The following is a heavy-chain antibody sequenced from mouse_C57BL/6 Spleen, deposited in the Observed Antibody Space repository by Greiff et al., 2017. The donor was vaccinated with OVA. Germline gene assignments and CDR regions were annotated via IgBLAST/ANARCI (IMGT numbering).Heavy chain of an antibody. D-gene: IGHD2-3*01. J-gene: IGHJ2*01. CDR1: GYSITSGYD. Sequence: EVQVVESGPGMVKPSQSLSLTCTVTGYSITSGYDWHWIRHFPGNKLEWMGYISYSGSTNYNPSLKSRISITHDTSKNPFFLKLNSVTTEDTATYYCARDDGYYLDYWGQGTTLTVSS. CDR3: ARDDGYYLDY. V-gene: IGHV3-1*01. CDR2: ISYSGST.